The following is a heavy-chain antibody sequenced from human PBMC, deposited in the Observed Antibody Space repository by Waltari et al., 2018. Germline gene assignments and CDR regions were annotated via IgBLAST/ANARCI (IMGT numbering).Heavy chain of an antibody. Sequence: QVQLHESRPGLVKPSETLSLPRTVSASSISIYYRSCIPPPAGKGLEWIGRIYTSGSTNYNPSLKSRVTMSVDTSKNQFSLKLSSVTAADTAVYYCARGGRDSSGYYYFDYWGQGTLVTISS. J-gene: IGHJ4*02. V-gene: IGHV4-4*07. D-gene: IGHD3-22*01. CDR1: ASSISIYY. CDR3: ARGGRDSSGYYYFDY. CDR2: IYTSGST.